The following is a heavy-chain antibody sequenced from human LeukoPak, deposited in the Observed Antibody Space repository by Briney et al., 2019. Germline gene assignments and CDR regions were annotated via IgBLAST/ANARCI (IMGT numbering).Heavy chain of an antibody. J-gene: IGHJ3*02. CDR3: ARTYCSSTSCPLRGHDAFDI. Sequence: PSETLSLTCTVSGGSISSYYWSWIRQPPGKGLEWIGYIYYSGSTNYNPSLKSRVTISVDTSKNQFSLKLSSVTAADTAVYYCARTYCSSTSCPLRGHDAFDIWGQGTMVTVSS. CDR2: IYYSGST. CDR1: GGSISSYY. V-gene: IGHV4-59*01. D-gene: IGHD2-2*01.